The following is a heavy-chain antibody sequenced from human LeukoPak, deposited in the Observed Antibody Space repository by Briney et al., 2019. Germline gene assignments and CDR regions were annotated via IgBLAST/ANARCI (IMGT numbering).Heavy chain of an antibody. CDR1: GDSVSSNSAA. CDR3: TRLSRIAAAGTGDYFDY. V-gene: IGHV6-1*01. CDR2: TYYRSKWFN. J-gene: IGHJ4*02. D-gene: IGHD6-13*01. Sequence: SQTLSLTCAISGDSVSSNSAAWNWIRQSPSRGLEWLGRTYYRSKWFNDYAVSVKSRITINPDTSKNQFSLQLNSVTPEDTAVYYCTRLSRIAAAGTGDYFDYWGQGTLVTVSS.